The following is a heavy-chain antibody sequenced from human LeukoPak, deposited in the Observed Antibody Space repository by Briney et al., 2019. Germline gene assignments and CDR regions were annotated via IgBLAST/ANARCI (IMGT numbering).Heavy chain of an antibody. V-gene: IGHV1-69*13. CDR3: ARDQRTVGYYGMDV. CDR2: IIPIFGTA. Sequence: GASVKVSCKASGGTFSSYAISWVRQAPGQGLEWMGGIIPIFGTANYAQKFQGRVTITADESTSTAYMELSSLRSEDTAVYCCARDQRTVGYYGMDVWGRGTTVTVSS. CDR1: GGTFSSYA. J-gene: IGHJ6*02. D-gene: IGHD1-26*01.